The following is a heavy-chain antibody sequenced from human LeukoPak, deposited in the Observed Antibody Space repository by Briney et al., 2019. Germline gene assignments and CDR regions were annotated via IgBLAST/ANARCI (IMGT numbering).Heavy chain of an antibody. D-gene: IGHD3-3*01. Sequence: ASVKVSCKASGYTFTGYSIYWVRQTPGQKLEWMGWINPKTGTANSAQKFQGRVTMTRDMSTSTVYMELSSLRSEDTAVYYCARGHNPYLFDWFDPWGQGTLVTVSS. J-gene: IGHJ5*02. CDR2: INPKTGTA. CDR1: GYTFTGYS. V-gene: IGHV1-2*02. CDR3: ARGHNPYLFDWFDP.